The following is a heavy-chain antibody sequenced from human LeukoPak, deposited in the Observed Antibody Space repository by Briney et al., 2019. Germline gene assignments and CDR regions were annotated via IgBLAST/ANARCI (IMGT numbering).Heavy chain of an antibody. V-gene: IGHV3-30*03. Sequence: GRSLRLSCAASGFTFSSYGMHWVRQAPGKGLEWVALILYDGSNKYFPDSVKGRFTISRDNPKNTLYLQMNSLRAEDTAVYYCARDSNGMDVWGQGTTVTVSS. CDR1: GFTFSSYG. CDR3: ARDSNGMDV. J-gene: IGHJ6*02. CDR2: ILYDGSNK.